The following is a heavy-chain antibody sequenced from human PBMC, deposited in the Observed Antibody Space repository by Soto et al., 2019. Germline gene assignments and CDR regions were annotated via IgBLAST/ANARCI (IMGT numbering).Heavy chain of an antibody. CDR3: ARHPEPHYDFVSGHSPGGMAV. V-gene: IGHV5-10-1*03. J-gene: IGHJ6*02. CDR2: IDPSDSFT. Sequence: EVQLVQSGSEVKKAGESLRISCQASGYTFTHYWISWLRQMPGKGLEGMGRIDPSDSFTKYSPSLQGHVIFSIDKSIDTAYVQWTSLQASDAAIYYCARHPEPHYDFVSGHSPGGMAVWGQGTTVTVS. D-gene: IGHD3-3*01. CDR1: GYTFTHYW.